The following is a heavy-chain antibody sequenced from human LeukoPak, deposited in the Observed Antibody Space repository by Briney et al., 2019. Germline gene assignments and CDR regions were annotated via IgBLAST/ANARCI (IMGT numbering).Heavy chain of an antibody. J-gene: IGHJ4*02. CDR2: IYYSGST. V-gene: IGHV4-39*01. CDR3: ARHGIPRVFDY. Sequence: SETLSLTCTASGGSISSSSYYWGWIRQPPGKGLEWIGSIYYSGSTYYNPSLKSRVTISVDTSKNQFSLKLSSVTAADTAVYYCARHGIPRVFDYWGQGTLVTVSS. CDR1: GGSISSSSYY. D-gene: IGHD1-1*01.